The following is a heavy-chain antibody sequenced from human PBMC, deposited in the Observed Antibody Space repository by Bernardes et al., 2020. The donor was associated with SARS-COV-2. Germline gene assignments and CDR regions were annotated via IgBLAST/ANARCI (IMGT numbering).Heavy chain of an antibody. CDR1: GGSISSNTYY. CDR2: IYYSGNT. J-gene: IGHJ6*02. V-gene: IGHV4-39*01. Sequence: SETLSLTCTVSGGSISSNTYYWGWIRQPPGKGLEWIGSIYYSGNTNYNPSLKSRVTMSVDTSKSQFSLRLTSVTAADTAVYYCARGDTIFGVVTNGMDVWGQGTTVTVSS. D-gene: IGHD3-3*01. CDR3: ARGDTIFGVVTNGMDV.